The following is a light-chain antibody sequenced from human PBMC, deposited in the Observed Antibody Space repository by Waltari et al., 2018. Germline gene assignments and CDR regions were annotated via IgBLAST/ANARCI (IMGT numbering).Light chain of an antibody. J-gene: IGKJ4*01. V-gene: IGKV3-11*01. CDR1: QSVSND. CDR2: DAS. Sequence: DIVLTQSPATLSLSPGERATLSCRASQSVSNDLAWYQQKPGRAPRLLIYDASHRATGIPARFSGSGSGTVFTLTISSLEPEDFAVYYCQQRSGWPPSFGGGTKVEIK. CDR3: QQRSGWPPS.